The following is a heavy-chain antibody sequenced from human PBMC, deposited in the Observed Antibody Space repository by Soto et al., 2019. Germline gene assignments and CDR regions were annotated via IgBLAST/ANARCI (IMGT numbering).Heavy chain of an antibody. CDR3: AREMAGLGGEYDY. CDR1: GYTFTKYG. D-gene: IGHD3-16*01. Sequence: QVQLVQSGAEVKNPGASVKVSCKTSGYTFTKYGVGWVRQAPGQGLEWMGWISGSSGNANYAEKVQGRITLTTDTSTSTAYIELRSLRSDDTAVYYCAREMAGLGGEYDYWGQGTLVNVYS. V-gene: IGHV1-18*01. J-gene: IGHJ4*02. CDR2: ISGSSGNA.